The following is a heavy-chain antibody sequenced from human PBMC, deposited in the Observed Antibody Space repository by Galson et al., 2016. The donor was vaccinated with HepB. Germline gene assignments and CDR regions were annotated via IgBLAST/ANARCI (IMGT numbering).Heavy chain of an antibody. J-gene: IGHJ4*02. Sequence: SLRLSCAASGFTLSSYGMHWVRQAPGKGLEWVAVIWYDGGNKYYAESVKGRFTISRDTSKNTLYLQMTSLRVEDTAVYYCARGCGGDCYSVSGYWGQGTLVTVSP. D-gene: IGHD2-21*02. CDR2: IWYDGGNK. CDR1: GFTLSSYG. V-gene: IGHV3-33*01. CDR3: ARGCGGDCYSVSGY.